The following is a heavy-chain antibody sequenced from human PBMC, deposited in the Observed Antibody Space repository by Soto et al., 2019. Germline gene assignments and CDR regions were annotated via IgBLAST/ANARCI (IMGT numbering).Heavy chain of an antibody. J-gene: IGHJ4*02. V-gene: IGHV4-34*01. D-gene: IGHD3-10*01. CDR3: ARRDYYGSGSPDY. CDR1: GGSFSGYY. Sequence: QVQLQQWGAGLLKPSETLSLTCAVYGGSFSGYYWSWIRQPPGKGLEWIGEINHSGSTNYNPSLQSRVTISVDTSKNQFSLKLSSVTAADTAVYYCARRDYYGSGSPDYWGQGTLVTVSS. CDR2: INHSGST.